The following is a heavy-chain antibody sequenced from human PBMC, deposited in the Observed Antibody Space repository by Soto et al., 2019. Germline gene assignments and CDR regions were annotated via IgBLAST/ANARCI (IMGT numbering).Heavy chain of an antibody. CDR2: ISAYNGNT. V-gene: IGHV1-18*04. J-gene: IGHJ6*02. Sequence: ASVKVSCRASGYTFTSYGISWVRQAPGQGLEWMGWISAYNGNTNYAQKLQGRVTMTTDTSTSTAYMELRSLRSDDTAVYYCARDSHYDSSGYYYDYYYYGMDVWGQGTTVTVSS. D-gene: IGHD3-22*01. CDR3: ARDSHYDSSGYYYDYYYYGMDV. CDR1: GYTFTSYG.